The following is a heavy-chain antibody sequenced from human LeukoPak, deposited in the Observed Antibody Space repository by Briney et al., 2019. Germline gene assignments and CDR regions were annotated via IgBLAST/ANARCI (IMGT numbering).Heavy chain of an antibody. V-gene: IGHV4-59*12. J-gene: IGHJ4*02. CDR1: GGSISSYY. D-gene: IGHD3-22*01. Sequence: SETLSLTCTASGGSISSYYWSWIRQPPGKGLEWIGYIYYSGSTNYNPSLKSRVTMSVDTSKNQFSLKLSSVTAADTAVYYCARESYYYDSSGYYVYDYWGQGTLVTVSS. CDR2: IYYSGST. CDR3: ARESYYYDSSGYYVYDY.